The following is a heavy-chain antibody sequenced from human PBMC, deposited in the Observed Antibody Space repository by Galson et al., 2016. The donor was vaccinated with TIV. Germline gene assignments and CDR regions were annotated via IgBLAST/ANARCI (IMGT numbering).Heavy chain of an antibody. D-gene: IGHD1-7*01. CDR1: GDSVSGNTAA. Sequence: CAISGDSVSGNTAAWNWVRQSPSRGLEWLGRTYYTSKWNTDYAVSVKGRIIIRPDTSMNQVSLQLSSVIPDDTAMYYCSRGNWNYGMGGAMDVWGQGTTVTVSS. J-gene: IGHJ6*02. V-gene: IGHV6-1*01. CDR2: TYYTSKWNT. CDR3: SRGNWNYGMGGAMDV.